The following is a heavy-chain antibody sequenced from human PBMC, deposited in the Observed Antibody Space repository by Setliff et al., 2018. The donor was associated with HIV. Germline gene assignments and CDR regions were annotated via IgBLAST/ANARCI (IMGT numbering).Heavy chain of an antibody. CDR2: IYYSGST. V-gene: IGHV4-39*07. J-gene: IGHJ4*02. CDR3: ARHNRVTMIVVVIGYFDY. Sequence: PSETLSLTCTVSGGSISSSSYYWGWIRQPPGKGLEWIGSIYYSGSTYYNTHPSLKNRVTISVDTSKNQFSLKLSSLTAADTAVYYCARHNRVTMIVVVIGYFDYWGQGTLVTVSS. D-gene: IGHD3-22*01. CDR1: GGSISSSSYY.